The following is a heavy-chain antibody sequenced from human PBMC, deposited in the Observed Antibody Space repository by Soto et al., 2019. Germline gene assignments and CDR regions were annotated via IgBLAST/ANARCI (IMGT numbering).Heavy chain of an antibody. V-gene: IGHV1-8*01. D-gene: IGHD6-19*01. Sequence: ASVKVSCKASGYTFTSYDINWVRQATGQGLEWMGWMNPNSGNTGYAQKFQGRVTMTRNTSISTAYMELSSLRSEDTAVYYCARGRTLPSRTKYSSGWPSLGYWGQGTLVTVSS. CDR1: GYTFTSYD. CDR2: MNPNSGNT. J-gene: IGHJ4*02. CDR3: ARGRTLPSRTKYSSGWPSLGY.